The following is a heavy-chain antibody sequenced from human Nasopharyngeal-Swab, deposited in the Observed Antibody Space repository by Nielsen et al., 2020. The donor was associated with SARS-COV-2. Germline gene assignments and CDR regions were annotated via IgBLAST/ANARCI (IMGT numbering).Heavy chain of an antibody. Sequence: SETLSLTCIVSGGSFSRGIHYWSWIRQPPGKGLDWIGYIFYTGNTNYNPSLESRVTMSIDTSRNQFSLSLNSVTAADTAVYYCARDRGDLRKYYFDSWGQGTQITVSA. CDR2: IFYTGNT. CDR1: GGSFSRGIHY. D-gene: IGHD3-10*01. V-gene: IGHV4-61*01. CDR3: ARDRGDLRKYYFDS. J-gene: IGHJ4*02.